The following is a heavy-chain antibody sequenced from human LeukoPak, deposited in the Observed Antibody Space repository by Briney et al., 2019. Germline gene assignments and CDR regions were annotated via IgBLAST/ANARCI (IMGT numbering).Heavy chain of an antibody. CDR1: GFTFSSYS. D-gene: IGHD1-26*01. Sequence: PGGSLRLSCAASGFTFSSYSINWVRQAPGKGPEWVATIKPDGSEKYYVDSVKGRFTISRDNADNSLYLQMNSLRDDDTALYYCARGGWELLFWGQGTLVTVSS. CDR3: ARGGWELLF. CDR2: IKPDGSEK. V-gene: IGHV3-7*01. J-gene: IGHJ4*02.